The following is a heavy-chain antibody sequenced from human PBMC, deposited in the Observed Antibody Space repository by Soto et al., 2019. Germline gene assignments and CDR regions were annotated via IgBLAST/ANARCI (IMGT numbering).Heavy chain of an antibody. V-gene: IGHV1-69*01. Sequence: QVQLVQSGAEVKKPGSSVKVSCKTSGVSFNNNGIGWVRQAPGHGLEWMGGVSPPFGTSNYERKFQGRISITADASTGTVNMELSSLTSEDTAQYYCARVLYYGSGSYSPYGMDVWGQGTTVTVSS. CDR3: ARVLYYGSGSYSPYGMDV. CDR2: VSPPFGTS. CDR1: GVSFNNNG. J-gene: IGHJ6*02. D-gene: IGHD3-10*01.